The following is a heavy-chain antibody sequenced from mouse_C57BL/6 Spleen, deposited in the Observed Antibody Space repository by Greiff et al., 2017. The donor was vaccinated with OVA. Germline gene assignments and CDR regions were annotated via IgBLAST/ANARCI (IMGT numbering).Heavy chain of an antibody. CDR1: GFTFSDYY. Sequence: EVMLVESEGGLAQPGSSMKLSCTASGFTFSDYYMAWVRQVPEKGLEWVANINYDGSSTYYLDSLKSRFIISRDNAKNILYLQMSSLKSEDTATCYCARGSYAMDYWGQGTSVTVSS. CDR3: ARGSYAMDY. J-gene: IGHJ4*01. V-gene: IGHV5-16*01. CDR2: INYDGSST.